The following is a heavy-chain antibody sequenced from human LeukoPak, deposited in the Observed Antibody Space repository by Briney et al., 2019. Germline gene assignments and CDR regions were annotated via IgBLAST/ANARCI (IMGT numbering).Heavy chain of an antibody. Sequence: GVSERLSCAASGFTFSIYWMTWVRQAPGKGPEWVAPIKESESDGYYVDSVKGRLTISRDNAKNSLHLHMNSLRAEDTAVYYCARVGADLKYYYMDVWGKGTTVTASS. CDR3: ARVGADLKYYYMDV. V-gene: IGHV3-7*01. J-gene: IGHJ6*03. CDR2: IKESESDG. CDR1: GFTFSIYW.